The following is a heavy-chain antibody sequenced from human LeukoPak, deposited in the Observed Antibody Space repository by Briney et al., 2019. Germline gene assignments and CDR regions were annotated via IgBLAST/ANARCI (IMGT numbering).Heavy chain of an antibody. J-gene: IGHJ3*02. D-gene: IGHD3-22*01. V-gene: IGHV1-46*01. CDR2: INPRGGST. CDR1: GYTFTSYY. CDR3: ARGGGYYDSSGYYEDAFDI. Sequence: ASVKVSCKASGYTFTSYYMHWVRQAPGQGLEWMGIINPRGGSTSYAQKFQGRVTMTRDMSTSKVYMELSSLRSEDTAVYYCARGGGYYDSSGYYEDAFDIWGQGTMVTVSS.